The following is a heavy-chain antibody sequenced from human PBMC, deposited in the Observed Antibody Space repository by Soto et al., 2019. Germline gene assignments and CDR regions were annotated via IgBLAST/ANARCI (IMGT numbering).Heavy chain of an antibody. CDR1: GGSFRGYY. CDR2: INHSGST. Sequence: SETLSLTCSVYGGSFRGYYWSWIRQPPGKGLEWIGEINHSGSTNYNPSLKSRVTISVDTSKNQFSLKLSSVTAADTAVYYCARGVGAAPETLYNWFDPWGQGTLVTVSS. V-gene: IGHV4-34*01. D-gene: IGHD6-6*01. J-gene: IGHJ5*02. CDR3: ARGVGAAPETLYNWFDP.